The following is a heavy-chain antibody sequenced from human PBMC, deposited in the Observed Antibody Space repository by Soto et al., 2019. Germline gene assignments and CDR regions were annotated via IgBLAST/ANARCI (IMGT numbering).Heavy chain of an antibody. Sequence: EVQLVESGGGLVQPGGSLRLSCAASGFTFSDHYMDWVRQAPGKGLEWVGRIRNKANSYSTQYAASVKGRFTISRDDSKTSLSLQMTSLKTEDTAVYYWTRVRIYADEIGRPFDIWGQGTVVTVSS. CDR2: IRNKANSYST. V-gene: IGHV3-72*01. J-gene: IGHJ3*02. CDR3: TRVRIYADEIGRPFDI. CDR1: GFTFSDHY. D-gene: IGHD2-8*01.